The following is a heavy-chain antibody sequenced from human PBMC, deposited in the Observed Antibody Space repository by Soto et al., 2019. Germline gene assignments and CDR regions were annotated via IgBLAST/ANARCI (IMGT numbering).Heavy chain of an antibody. V-gene: IGHV3-15*07. J-gene: IGHJ6*02. Sequence: EVQLVESGGGLVKPGGSLRLSCAASGFTFSNAWMNWVRQAPGKGLEWVGRIKSKTDGGTTDYAAPVKGRFTISRDDSKNTLYLQMNSLKTAHTAVYYWTTGLWCGITGGVWGQGTTVTVSS. CDR2: IKSKTDGGTT. D-gene: IGHD2-21*01. CDR3: TTGLWCGITGGV. CDR1: GFTFSNAW.